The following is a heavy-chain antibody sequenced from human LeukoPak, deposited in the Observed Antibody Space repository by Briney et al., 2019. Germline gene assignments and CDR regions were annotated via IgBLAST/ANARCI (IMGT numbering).Heavy chain of an antibody. D-gene: IGHD4-17*01. J-gene: IGHJ6*03. V-gene: IGHV3-21*01. Sequence: TGGSLRLSCAVSGFTFSNYNMNWVRQTPGKGLEWVSSITRDSIYTFYADSVKGRFTISRDDAKNSLSLQMNSLRAEDTAVYYCARDPYNGYYGDDYYYYMDVWGKGTTVTISS. CDR3: ARDPYNGYYGDDYYYYMDV. CDR1: GFTFSNYN. CDR2: ITRDSIYT.